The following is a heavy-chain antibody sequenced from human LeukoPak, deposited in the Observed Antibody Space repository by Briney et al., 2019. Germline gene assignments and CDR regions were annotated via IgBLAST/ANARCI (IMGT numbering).Heavy chain of an antibody. CDR2: IHTSGST. Sequence: SETLSLTCTVSGGSIGSHYWTWLRQTAGKGLEWIGRIHTSGSTKYNPSLKSRVIISIDTSKSQFSLKLNSVTAADTAVYYCARGVPIVVSGRGYYFDPWGQGTLVSVSS. D-gene: IGHD6-19*01. J-gene: IGHJ4*02. V-gene: IGHV4-4*07. CDR3: ARGVPIVVSGRGYYFDP. CDR1: GGSIGSHY.